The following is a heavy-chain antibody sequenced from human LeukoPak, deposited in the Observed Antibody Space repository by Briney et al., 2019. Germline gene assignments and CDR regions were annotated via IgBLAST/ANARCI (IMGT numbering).Heavy chain of an antibody. CDR2: IYYSGST. V-gene: IGHV4-59*01. J-gene: IGHJ4*02. Sequence: PSKTLYLTCNVPGGSIHSYYWTWIRQPPGKELAWIGHIYYSGSTNYSPSLKGRVTISVDTSKNQFSLKLSSVTAADTAVYYCARGLAAAGTSYFDYWGQGTLVTVSS. D-gene: IGHD6-13*01. CDR3: ARGLAAAGTSYFDY. CDR1: GGSIHSYY.